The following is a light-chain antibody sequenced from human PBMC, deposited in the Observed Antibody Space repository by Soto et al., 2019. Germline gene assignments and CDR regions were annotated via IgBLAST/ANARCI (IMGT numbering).Light chain of an antibody. CDR3: XQYGTSPAT. CDR1: QSVSSSY. V-gene: IGKV3-20*01. Sequence: EIVLTQSPGTLSLSPGERATLSCRASQSVSSSYLAWYQQKPGQAPRLLIYAASSRATGIPDRFSGSGSGXXXXXXXXXXXXXDIAVXXXXQYGTSPATFGGGTTVEIK. J-gene: IGKJ4*01. CDR2: AAS.